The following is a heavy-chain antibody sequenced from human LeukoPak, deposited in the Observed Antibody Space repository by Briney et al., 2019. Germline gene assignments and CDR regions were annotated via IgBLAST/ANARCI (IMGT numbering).Heavy chain of an antibody. CDR3: ARGGVPAASGINY. Sequence: PGGSLRLSCAASGFTFSSYWMSWVRQAPGKGLEWVANIKQDGSEKYYVDSVKGRFTISRDNAKNSLYLQMNSLRAEDTAVYYCARGGVPAASGINYWGQGTLVTVSS. CDR1: GFTFSSYW. CDR2: IKQDGSEK. V-gene: IGHV3-7*01. D-gene: IGHD2-2*01. J-gene: IGHJ4*02.